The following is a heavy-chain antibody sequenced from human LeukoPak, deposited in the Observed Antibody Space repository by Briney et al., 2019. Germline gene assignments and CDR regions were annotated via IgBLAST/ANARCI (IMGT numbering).Heavy chain of an antibody. Sequence: SETLSLTCTVSGGSISSSSYYWGWIRQPPGKGLEWIGSIYYSGSTYYNPSLKSRVTISVDTSKNQFSLKLSSVTAADTAVHYCAREHTVNTVTADYWGQGTLVTVSS. V-gene: IGHV4-39*07. CDR2: IYYSGST. J-gene: IGHJ4*02. CDR1: GGSISSSSYY. CDR3: AREHTVNTVTADY. D-gene: IGHD4-17*01.